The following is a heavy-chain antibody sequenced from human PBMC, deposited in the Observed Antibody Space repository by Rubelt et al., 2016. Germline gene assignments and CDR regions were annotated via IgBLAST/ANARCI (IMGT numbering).Heavy chain of an antibody. CDR2: INHSGST. CDR1: GGSFSGYY. Sequence: QVQLQQWGAGLLKPSETLSLTCAVYGGSFSGYYCSWIRQPPGKGLEWIGEINHSGSTNYNPSLKSRVTISVDTSKNQFSLKMSSVTAADTAVYYCARGRDYGDFPPLGYWGQGTLVTVSS. V-gene: IGHV4-34*01. CDR3: ARGRDYGDFPPLGY. J-gene: IGHJ4*02. D-gene: IGHD4-17*01.